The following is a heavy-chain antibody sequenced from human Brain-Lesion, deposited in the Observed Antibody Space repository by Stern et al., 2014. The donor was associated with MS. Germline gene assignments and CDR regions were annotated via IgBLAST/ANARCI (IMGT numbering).Heavy chain of an antibody. CDR3: AGEEDIRYCSGGSCTGNWFDP. J-gene: IGHJ5*02. V-gene: IGHV4-39*01. Sequence: QVQLQQWGPGLVKPSETLSLTCTVAGGSVSSTSYAWAWIRQPPGKGLEWIGTIYYSGNTYYSPSLKSRLTISLDTSKNQFSRQLRSVTAADTAVYYCAGEEDIRYCSGGSCTGNWFDPWGQGTLVTVSS. D-gene: IGHD2-15*01. CDR1: GGSVSSTSYA. CDR2: IYYSGNT.